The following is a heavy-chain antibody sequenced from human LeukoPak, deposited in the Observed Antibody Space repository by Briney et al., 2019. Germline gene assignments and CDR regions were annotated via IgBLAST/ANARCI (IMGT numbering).Heavy chain of an antibody. V-gene: IGHV1-2*02. J-gene: IGHJ4*02. Sequence: GASVKVSCKASGGTFSSYAISWVRQAPGQGLEWMGWINPNSGGTNYAQKFQGRVTMTRDTSISTAYMELSRLRSDDTAVYYCARGPYYDSSGYYANFDYWGQGTLVTVSS. CDR2: INPNSGGT. D-gene: IGHD3-22*01. CDR3: ARGPYYDSSGYYANFDY. CDR1: GGTFSSYA.